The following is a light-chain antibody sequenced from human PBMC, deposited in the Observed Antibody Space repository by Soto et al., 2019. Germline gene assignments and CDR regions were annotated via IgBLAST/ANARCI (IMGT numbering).Light chain of an antibody. Sequence: DIVMTQSPATLSVSPGERATLSCRASLTVSTNLAWYQQKPGQAPRLLIYYASTRATGVPARFSGSGSVKEFTLTISSVQSEDYAVYYCQQYNNWPPGATFGPGTKVEIK. V-gene: IGKV3-15*01. J-gene: IGKJ3*01. CDR3: QQYNNWPPGAT. CDR2: YAS. CDR1: LTVSTN.